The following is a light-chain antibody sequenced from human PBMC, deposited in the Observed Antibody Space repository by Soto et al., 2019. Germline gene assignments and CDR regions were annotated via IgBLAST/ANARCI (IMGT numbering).Light chain of an antibody. Sequence: DIQMTQSPSSLSASVGDRVTITCRASQTITTYLNRYQQKPGRAPKLLIFAASSLQSGVPPRFSGSGSGTDFTLTVSSLQPEDFATYFCQQGYSTPLTFGGGTKVDIK. CDR2: AAS. CDR1: QTITTY. V-gene: IGKV1-39*01. J-gene: IGKJ4*01. CDR3: QQGYSTPLT.